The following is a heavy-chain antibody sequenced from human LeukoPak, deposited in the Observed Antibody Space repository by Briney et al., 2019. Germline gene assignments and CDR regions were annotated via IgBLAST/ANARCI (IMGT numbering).Heavy chain of an antibody. CDR1: GFTFSDYY. D-gene: IGHD2-2*02. CDR2: ISSSGSTI. Sequence: KSGGSLRLSCAASGFTFSDYYMSWIRQAPGKGLEWVSYISSSGSTIYYADSVKGRFTISRDNSKNTLYLQMNSLRAEDTAVYYCARDSQYCSSTSCYTTLNDYWGQGTLVTVSS. CDR3: ARDSQYCSSTSCYTTLNDY. V-gene: IGHV3-11*04. J-gene: IGHJ4*02.